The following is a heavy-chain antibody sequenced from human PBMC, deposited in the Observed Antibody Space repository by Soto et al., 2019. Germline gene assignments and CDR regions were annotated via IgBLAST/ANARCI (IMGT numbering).Heavy chain of an antibody. CDR3: AKGGWELTR. J-gene: IGHJ4*02. D-gene: IGHD1-26*01. Sequence: LTCTVSGGSIRGFYWSWVRQSPGKGLEWIGYTFHNGDTSYNPSLEGRVTISVDTSVNQFFLKLRSVTAADTAIYYCAKGGWELTRWGQGTLVTVSS. CDR1: GGSIRGFY. V-gene: IGHV4-59*01. CDR2: TFHNGDT.